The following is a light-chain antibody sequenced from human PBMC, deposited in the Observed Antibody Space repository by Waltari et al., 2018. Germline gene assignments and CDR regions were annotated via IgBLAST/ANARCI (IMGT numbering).Light chain of an antibody. Sequence: SYELTQPPSVSVSPGQTASITCSGDKLGDKYACWYQQKPGQSPVLVIYQDSKRPSGSPERFSGSNSGNTATLNTGGTQAMDEADYYCQAWDSSTVVFGGGTKLTVL. V-gene: IGLV3-1*01. CDR1: KLGDKY. CDR2: QDS. CDR3: QAWDSSTVV. J-gene: IGLJ2*01.